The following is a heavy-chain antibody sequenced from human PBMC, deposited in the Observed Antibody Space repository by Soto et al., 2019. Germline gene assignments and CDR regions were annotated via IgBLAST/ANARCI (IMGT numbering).Heavy chain of an antibody. Sequence: ASVKVSCKASGYTFTSYYMHWVRQAPGQGLEWMGIINPSGGSTSYAQKFQGRVTMTRDTSTSTVYMELSSLRSEDTAVYYCARGGRSYSGYDRDYYGMDVWGQGTTVTVSS. CDR3: ARGGRSYSGYDRDYYGMDV. CDR2: INPSGGST. J-gene: IGHJ6*02. D-gene: IGHD5-12*01. CDR1: GYTFTSYY. V-gene: IGHV1-46*01.